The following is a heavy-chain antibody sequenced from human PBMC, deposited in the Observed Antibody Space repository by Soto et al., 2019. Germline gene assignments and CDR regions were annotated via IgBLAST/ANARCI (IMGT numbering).Heavy chain of an antibody. J-gene: IGHJ6*02. Sequence: SETLSLTCAVYGGSFSGYYWSWIRQPPGKGLEWIGEINHSGSTNYNPSLKSRVTISVDTSKNQFSLKLSSVTAADTAVYYCARDYGYSSGWYIGRGPENYGMDVWGQGTTVTVSS. CDR3: ARDYGYSSGWYIGRGPENYGMDV. D-gene: IGHD6-19*01. V-gene: IGHV4-34*01. CDR2: INHSGST. CDR1: GGSFSGYY.